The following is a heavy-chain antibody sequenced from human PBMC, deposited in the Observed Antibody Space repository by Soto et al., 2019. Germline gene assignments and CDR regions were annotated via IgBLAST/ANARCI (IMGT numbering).Heavy chain of an antibody. Sequence: QLQLQESGSGLVRPSQTLSLTCAVSGGSISSGGYSWNWIRQPPGKGLEWSGYIYHSGSTLYNPSLQSRVTISVDKSKNQFSLRLYSVSAADTAVYYCAREQLEGNWFDPWGQGTLVTVSS. CDR3: AREQLEGNWFDP. CDR1: GGSISSGGYS. CDR2: IYHSGST. D-gene: IGHD1-1*01. V-gene: IGHV4-30-2*01. J-gene: IGHJ5*02.